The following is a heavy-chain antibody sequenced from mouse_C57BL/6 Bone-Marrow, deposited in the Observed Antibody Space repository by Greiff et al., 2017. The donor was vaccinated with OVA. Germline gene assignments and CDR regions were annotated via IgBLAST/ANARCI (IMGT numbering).Heavy chain of an antibody. CDR2: IWRGGST. D-gene: IGHD1-1*01. J-gene: IGHJ4*01. Sequence: QVQLQQSGPGLVQPSQSLSITCTVSGFSLTSYGVHWVRQSTGKGLEWLGVIWRGGSTDYNADFMSRLSITKDNSKSQVVFKMNSLQADDTDIYYCAKSTSRPGAMDYWGQGTSVTVSS. CDR1: GFSLTSYG. V-gene: IGHV2-5*01. CDR3: AKSTSRPGAMDY.